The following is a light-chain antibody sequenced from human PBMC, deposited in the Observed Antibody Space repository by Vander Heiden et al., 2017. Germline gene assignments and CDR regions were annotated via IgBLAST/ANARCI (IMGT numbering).Light chain of an antibody. J-gene: IGLJ3*02. Sequence: SSELTQPPSVSVFPGQTATITCSGDKLGDRYVCWYEQKPGQSPMLVIYQDSKRPAGIPERFSGSNSGNTATLTISGTQAMDEADYSCQVWDTTTWVFGGGTKLTVL. CDR1: KLGDRY. CDR3: QVWDTTTWV. V-gene: IGLV3-1*01. CDR2: QDS.